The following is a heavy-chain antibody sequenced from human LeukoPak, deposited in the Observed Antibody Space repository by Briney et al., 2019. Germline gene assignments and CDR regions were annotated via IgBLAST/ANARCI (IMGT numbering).Heavy chain of an antibody. V-gene: IGHV3-33*06. D-gene: IGHD5-18*01. CDR3: AKDDERGYSYGIFDY. Sequence: GGSLRLSCAASGFTFSSYGMHWVRQAPGKGLEWVAVIWYDGSNKYYADPVKGRFTISRDNSKNTLYLQMNSLRAEDTAVYYCAKDDERGYSYGIFDYWGQGTLVTVSS. CDR2: IWYDGSNK. J-gene: IGHJ4*02. CDR1: GFTFSSYG.